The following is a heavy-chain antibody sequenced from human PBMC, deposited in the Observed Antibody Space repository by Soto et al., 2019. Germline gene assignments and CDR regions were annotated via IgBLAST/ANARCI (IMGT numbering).Heavy chain of an antibody. Sequence: SETLSLTCAVYGXSFSGYYWSWIRQPPGKGLEWIGEINHSGSTNYNPSLKSRVTISVDTSKNQFSLKLSSVTAADTAVYYCARTPFGSGSYYNVYYYYYYMDVWGKGTTVTVSS. V-gene: IGHV4-34*01. J-gene: IGHJ6*03. CDR1: GXSFSGYY. CDR2: INHSGST. D-gene: IGHD3-10*01. CDR3: ARTPFGSGSYYNVYYYYYYMDV.